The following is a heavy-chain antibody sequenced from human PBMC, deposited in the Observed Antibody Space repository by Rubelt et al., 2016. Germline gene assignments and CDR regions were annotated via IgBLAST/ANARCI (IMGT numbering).Heavy chain of an antibody. CDR2: VIPIFGTA. J-gene: IGHJ5*02. CDR3: ARASSTSYWEGWFDP. Sequence: QVQLVQSGAEVKKPGSSVKVSCKASGGTLSSYAISWVRQAPGQGLEWMGGVIPIFGTANYAQKFKGRVPITADEATSAAYMERGSVRSEDTAVYYCARASSTSYWEGWFDPWGQGTLVTVSS. CDR1: GGTLSSYA. D-gene: IGHD2-2*01. V-gene: IGHV1-69*01.